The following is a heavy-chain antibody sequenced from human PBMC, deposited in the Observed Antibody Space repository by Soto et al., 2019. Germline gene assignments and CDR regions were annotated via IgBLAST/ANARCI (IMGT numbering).Heavy chain of an antibody. Sequence: LRLSCAASGFTFSSYAMTWVRQSPGKGLEWVSSIGSHAGGTYYADSVKGRFAISRDNSKNMLYLQMNSLRVEDTAVYYCAGLDYSSSRYWGRGTLVTVSS. CDR1: GFTFSSYA. V-gene: IGHV3-23*01. D-gene: IGHD6-13*01. J-gene: IGHJ4*02. CDR2: IGSHAGGT. CDR3: AGLDYSSSRY.